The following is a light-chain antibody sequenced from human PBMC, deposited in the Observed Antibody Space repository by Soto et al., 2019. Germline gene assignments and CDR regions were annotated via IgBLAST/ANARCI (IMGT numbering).Light chain of an antibody. CDR3: QHYYYWLGT. CDR2: GAS. V-gene: IGKV3-15*01. J-gene: IGKJ4*02. Sequence: EIVMTQSPAPLSVSPGPRASLSCRANQTISSKVAWYQQNTGQAPSLLIYGASTRATGVPARFSGSGPGTQLTLDISSLQSEDYTVYYCQHYYYWLGTFGGGLKVVFK. CDR1: QTISSK.